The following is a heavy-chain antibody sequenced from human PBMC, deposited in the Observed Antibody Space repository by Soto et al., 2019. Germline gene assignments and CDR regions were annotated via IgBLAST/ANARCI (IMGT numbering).Heavy chain of an antibody. CDR3: AKDKDCSGGSCYYDY. D-gene: IGHD2-15*01. J-gene: IGHJ4*02. CDR1: GFTFSSYT. Sequence: EVQLLEAGGDLIQPGGSLRLSCAASGFTFSSYTMTWVRQAPGKGLEWVSAINGGGGSTYYADSVKGRFTISRDNSKDTLYLQMNSLRAEDTAVYYCAKDKDCSGGSCYYDYWGQGTLVTVSS. V-gene: IGHV3-23*01. CDR2: INGGGGST.